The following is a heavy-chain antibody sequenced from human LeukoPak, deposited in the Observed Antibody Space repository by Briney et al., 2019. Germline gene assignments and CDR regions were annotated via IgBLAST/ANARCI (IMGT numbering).Heavy chain of an antibody. CDR1: AFTFGNYS. D-gene: IGHD6-6*01. CDR2: ISYDGTNK. Sequence: GGTLRPSCAASAFTFGNYSMHWVRQATGKGLEWVAVISYDGTNKYYADSVKGRFTISRDNSKNTLYLQMNSLQAEDTAVYYCAKDRGPYNSSGKEFDYWGQGTLVTVSS. J-gene: IGHJ4*02. CDR3: AKDRGPYNSSGKEFDY. V-gene: IGHV3-30*04.